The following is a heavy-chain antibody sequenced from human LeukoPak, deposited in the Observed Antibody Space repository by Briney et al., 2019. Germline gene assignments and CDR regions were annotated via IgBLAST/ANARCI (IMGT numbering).Heavy chain of an antibody. CDR3: ARDLGHDYGGNSVSSPYYFDY. Sequence: SVKVSCKASGGTFSSYTISWVRQAPGQGLEWMGRIIPILGIANYAQKFQGRVTITADKSTSTAYMELSSLRSEDTAVYYCARDLGHDYGGNSVSSPYYFDYWGQGTLVTVSS. CDR2: IIPILGIA. CDR1: GGTFSSYT. V-gene: IGHV1-69*04. J-gene: IGHJ4*02. D-gene: IGHD4-23*01.